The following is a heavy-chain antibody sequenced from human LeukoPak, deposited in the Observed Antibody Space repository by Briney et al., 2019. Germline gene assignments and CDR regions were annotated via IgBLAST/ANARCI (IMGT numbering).Heavy chain of an antibody. D-gene: IGHD2-8*01. CDR1: GGSISSHY. CDR2: IYYSGST. V-gene: IGHV4-59*11. Sequence: SETLSLTCTVSGGSISSHYWSWIRQPPGKGLEWIGYIYYSGSTNYNPSLKSRVTISVDTSKNQFFLKLSSVTAADTAVYYCARDRGGVGYNWFDPWGQGTLVTVSS. J-gene: IGHJ5*02. CDR3: ARDRGGVGYNWFDP.